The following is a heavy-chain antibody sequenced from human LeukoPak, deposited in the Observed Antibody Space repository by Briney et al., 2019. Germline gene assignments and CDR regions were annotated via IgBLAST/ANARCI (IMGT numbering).Heavy chain of an antibody. CDR3: ARDDTHYGSSGSFYDAFDI. Sequence: SGGSLRLSCVASGFTFSRLRMNWVRQAPGKGLEWVAGIREDGSETYYVDSVKGRFTISRDNAKNSLYLQMNSLRAEDTAVYYCARDDTHYGSSGSFYDAFDIWGQGTMVTVSS. CDR1: GFTFSRLR. V-gene: IGHV3-7*01. CDR2: IREDGSET. D-gene: IGHD3-22*01. J-gene: IGHJ3*02.